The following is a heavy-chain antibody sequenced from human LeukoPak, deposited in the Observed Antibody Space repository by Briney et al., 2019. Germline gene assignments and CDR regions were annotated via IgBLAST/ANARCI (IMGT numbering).Heavy chain of an antibody. V-gene: IGHV3-53*01. Sequence: GGSLRLSCAAFGFTVSNNFMSWVRQTPEKGLEWVSVIYSDGSTYHADSVKGRFTISRDSSKNTLYLQMNSLRDEDTAVYYCARSGSGWFDFWGQGTLVTVSS. D-gene: IGHD6-19*01. CDR2: IYSDGST. CDR1: GFTVSNNF. CDR3: ARSGSGWFDF. J-gene: IGHJ4*02.